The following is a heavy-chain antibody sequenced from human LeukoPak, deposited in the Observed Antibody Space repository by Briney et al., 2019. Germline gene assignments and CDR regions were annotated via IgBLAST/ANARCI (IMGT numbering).Heavy chain of an antibody. CDR3: ARDVGQLPDYYYYMDV. J-gene: IGHJ6*03. V-gene: IGHV4-59*12. D-gene: IGHD1-7*01. CDR1: SGSISSYY. Sequence: SETLSLTCTVSSGSISSYYWSWIRQPPGKGLEWIGYIYYSGSTNYNPSLKSQVTMSVDTSKNQFSPKLSSVTAADTAVYYCARDVGQLPDYYYYMDVWGKGTTVTVSS. CDR2: IYYSGST.